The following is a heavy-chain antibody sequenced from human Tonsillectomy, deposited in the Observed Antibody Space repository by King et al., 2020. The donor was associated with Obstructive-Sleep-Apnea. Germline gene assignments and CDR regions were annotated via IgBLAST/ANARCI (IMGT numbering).Heavy chain of an antibody. CDR3: AKDMGFDTGGGFDY. D-gene: IGHD1-26*01. Sequence: QLVQSGGGLVQPGRSLRLSCAASGFNLDDYAMHWVRQVPGKGLEWVAGISWNSGNIGYADSVKGRFTITRDNAKNSLYLQMNSLRAEDTALYYCAKDMGFDTGGGFDYWGQGALVTVFS. J-gene: IGHJ4*02. CDR2: ISWNSGNI. V-gene: IGHV3-9*01. CDR1: GFNLDDYA.